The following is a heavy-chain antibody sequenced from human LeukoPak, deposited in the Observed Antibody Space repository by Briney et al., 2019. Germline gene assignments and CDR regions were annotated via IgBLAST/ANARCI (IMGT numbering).Heavy chain of an antibody. CDR2: TNHSGST. CDR3: ARGRYDFWSGYYPIQFDY. Sequence: SETLSLTCAVYGGSFSGYYWSWIRQPPGKGLEWIGVTNHSGSTNYNPSLKSRVTISVDTSKNQFSLKLSSVTAADTAVYYCARGRYDFWSGYYPIQFDYWGQGTLVTVSS. J-gene: IGHJ4*02. CDR1: GGSFSGYY. V-gene: IGHV4-34*01. D-gene: IGHD3-3*01.